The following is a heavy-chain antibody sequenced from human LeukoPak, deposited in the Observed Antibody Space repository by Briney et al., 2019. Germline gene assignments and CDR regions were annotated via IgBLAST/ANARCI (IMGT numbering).Heavy chain of an antibody. J-gene: IGHJ5*02. CDR3: ARDRRGWFDP. V-gene: IGHV3-21*01. Sequence: PGGSLRLSCAASGFTFSSYSINWVRQAPGKGLEWVSSISSSSSYINYADSVKGRFTISRDNAKNSLYLQMNSLRAEDTAVYYCARDRRGWFDPWGQGTLVTVSS. CDR1: GFTFSSYS. CDR2: ISSSSSYI.